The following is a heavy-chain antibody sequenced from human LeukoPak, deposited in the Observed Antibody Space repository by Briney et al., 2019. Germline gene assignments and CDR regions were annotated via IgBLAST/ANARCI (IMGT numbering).Heavy chain of an antibody. J-gene: IGHJ4*02. D-gene: IGHD6-13*01. V-gene: IGHV4-4*07. CDR1: GGSISSYY. CDR2: IYTSGST. CDR3: ARRRRAAGTFDY. Sequence: SETLSLTCTVSGGSISSYYWSWIRQSPGKGLEWIGRIYTSGSTNYNPSLKSRVTISVDTSKNQFSLKLSSVTAADTAVYYCARRRRAAGTFDYWGQGTLVTVSS.